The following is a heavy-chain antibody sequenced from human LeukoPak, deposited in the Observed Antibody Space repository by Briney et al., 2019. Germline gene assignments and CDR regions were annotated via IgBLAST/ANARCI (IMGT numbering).Heavy chain of an antibody. V-gene: IGHV1-2*02. CDR1: GYTFTDYY. J-gene: IGHJ6*03. Sequence: ASVKVSCKTSGYTFTDYYIHWVRQAPGQGLEWMGWINPNSGGTDYAQKFQGRVTMTSDTSISTAYMELSRLRSDDTAVYYCARDKYYYGSGSYSGYYMNVWGKGTTVTVSS. CDR3: ARDKYYYGSGSYSGYYMNV. D-gene: IGHD3-10*01. CDR2: INPNSGGT.